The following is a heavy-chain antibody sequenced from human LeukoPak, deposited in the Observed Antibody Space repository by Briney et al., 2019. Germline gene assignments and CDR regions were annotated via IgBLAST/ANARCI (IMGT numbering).Heavy chain of an antibody. CDR2: ISSSSSYI. J-gene: IGHJ6*02. CDR3: ARGEQWLVRDYGMDV. V-gene: IGHV3-21*01. CDR1: GFTFSSYS. D-gene: IGHD6-19*01. Sequence: GGSLRLSCAASGFTFSSYSMNWVRQAPGKGLEWVSSISSSSSYIYYADSVKGRFTISRDNAKNSLYLQMNSLRAEDTAVYYCARGEQWLVRDYGMDVWGQGTRSPSP.